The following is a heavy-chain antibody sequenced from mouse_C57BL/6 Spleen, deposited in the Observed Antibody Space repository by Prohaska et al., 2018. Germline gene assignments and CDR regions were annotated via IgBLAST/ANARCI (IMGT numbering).Heavy chain of an antibody. Sequence: QVQLQQPGAELVMPGASVKLSCKASGYTFTSYWMHWVKQRPGQGLEWIGEIDPSDSYTNYNQKFKGKATLTVDKSSSTAYMQLSSLTSEDSAVYYCARPGNPAWFAYWGQGTLVTVSA. CDR2: IDPSDSYT. V-gene: IGHV1-69*01. D-gene: IGHD2-1*01. CDR1: GYTFTSYW. CDR3: ARPGNPAWFAY. J-gene: IGHJ3*01.